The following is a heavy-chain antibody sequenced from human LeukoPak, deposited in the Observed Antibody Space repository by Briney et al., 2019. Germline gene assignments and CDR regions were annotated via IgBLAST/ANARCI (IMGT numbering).Heavy chain of an antibody. Sequence: SQTLSLTCAVYGGSFSGYYWSWIRQPPGKGLEWIGEINHSGSTNYNPSLKSRVTISVDTSKNQFSLKLSSVTAADTAVYYCARDGSASVTTFFDYWGRGTLVTVSS. CDR3: ARDGSASVTTFFDY. D-gene: IGHD4-11*01. CDR1: GGSFSGYY. V-gene: IGHV4-34*01. CDR2: INHSGST. J-gene: IGHJ4*02.